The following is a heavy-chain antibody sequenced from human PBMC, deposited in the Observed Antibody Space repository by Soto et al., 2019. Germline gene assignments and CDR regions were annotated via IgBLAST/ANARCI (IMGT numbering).Heavy chain of an antibody. CDR1: GYTFTSYG. CDR2: ISAYNGNT. V-gene: IGHV1-18*04. CDR3: ARDYRQWLVRYYYYGMDV. Sequence: AASVKVSCKASGYTFTSYGISWVRQAPGQGLEWMGWISAYNGNTNYAQKLQGRVTMTTDTSTSTAYMELRSLRSDDTAVYYCARDYRQWLVRYYYYGMDVWGQGTTVTVSS. J-gene: IGHJ6*02. D-gene: IGHD6-19*01.